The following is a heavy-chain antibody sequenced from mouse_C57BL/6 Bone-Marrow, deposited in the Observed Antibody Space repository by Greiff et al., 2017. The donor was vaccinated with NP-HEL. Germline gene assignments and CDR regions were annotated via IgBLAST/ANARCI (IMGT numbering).Heavy chain of an antibody. D-gene: IGHD1-1*01. Sequence: VQLQQPGAELVKPGASVKLSCKASGYTFTSYWMQWVKQRPGQGLEWIGEIDPSDSYTNYNQKFKGKATLTVDTSSSTAYMQLSSLTSEDSAVYYCARRGNYYGSLDYWGQGTTLTVSS. V-gene: IGHV1-50*01. CDR3: ARRGNYYGSLDY. CDR1: GYTFTSYW. CDR2: IDPSDSYT. J-gene: IGHJ2*01.